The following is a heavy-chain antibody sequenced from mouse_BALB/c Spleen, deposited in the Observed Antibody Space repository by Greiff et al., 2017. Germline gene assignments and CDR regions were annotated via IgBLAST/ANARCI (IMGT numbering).Heavy chain of an antibody. CDR1: GYAFTNYL. CDR2: INPGSGGT. Sequence: QVQLQQSGAELVRPGTSVKVSCKASGYAFTNYLIEWVKQRPGQGLEWIGVINPGSGGTNYNEKFKGKATLTADKSSSTAYMQLSSLTSDDSAVYFCARGDYRFAYWGQGTLVTVSA. V-gene: IGHV1-54*01. J-gene: IGHJ3*01. CDR3: ARGDYRFAY. D-gene: IGHD2-4*01.